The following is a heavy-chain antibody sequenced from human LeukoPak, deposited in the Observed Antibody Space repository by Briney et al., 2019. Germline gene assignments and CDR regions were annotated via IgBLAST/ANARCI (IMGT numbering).Heavy chain of an antibody. CDR2: INHSGST. D-gene: IGHD5-12*01. CDR1: GGSSSGYY. J-gene: IGHJ6*03. V-gene: IGHV4-34*01. Sequence: PSETLSLTCAVYGGSSSGYYWSWIRQPPGKGLEWIGEINHSGSTNYNPSLKSRVTISVDTSKNQFSLKLSSVTAADTAVYYCARGLVTTPTYYYYYYYMDVWGKGTTVTVSS. CDR3: ARGLVTTPTYYYYYYYMDV.